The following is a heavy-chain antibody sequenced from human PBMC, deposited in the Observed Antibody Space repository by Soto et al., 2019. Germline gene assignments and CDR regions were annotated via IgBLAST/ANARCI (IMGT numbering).Heavy chain of an antibody. Sequence: ASVKVSCKASGYTFNTYGISWVRQAPGQGLEWMGWISTYNGNTNYAQKLQDRITMTIDTSTTTAYMELSSLRSEDTAVYYCASRVCGGGCYYYYYYGMDVWGQGTTVTVSS. V-gene: IGHV1-18*01. CDR3: ASRVCGGGCYYYYYYGMDV. CDR1: GYTFNTYG. J-gene: IGHJ6*02. CDR2: ISTYNGNT. D-gene: IGHD2-21*02.